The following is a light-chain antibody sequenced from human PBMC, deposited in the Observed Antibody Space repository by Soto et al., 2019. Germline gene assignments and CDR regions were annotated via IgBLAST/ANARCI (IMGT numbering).Light chain of an antibody. CDR2: AAS. CDR1: QDINNY. CDR3: QKYNSAPRT. V-gene: IGKV1-27*01. Sequence: DIQMTQSPSSLSAAVGDRVTITCLSSQDINNYLAWYQVQPGKGPKLLIYAASTLQSGVPSRFSGSGSGTDFTLTISSLQPEDVATYFCQKYNSAPRTFGQGTRVEI. J-gene: IGKJ1*01.